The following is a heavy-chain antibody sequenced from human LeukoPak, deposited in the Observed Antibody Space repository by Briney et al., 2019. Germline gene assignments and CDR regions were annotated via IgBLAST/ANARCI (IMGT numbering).Heavy chain of an antibody. CDR1: GFTFSSYW. CDR3: ARELRGPLTSAHFDY. V-gene: IGHV3-74*01. Sequence: PGGSLRLSCAASGFTFSSYWMHWVRQAPGKGLVWVSRINSDGSSTSYADSVKGRFTISRDNAKNTLYLQMNSLRAEDTAVYYCARELRGPLTSAHFDYWGQGTLVTVSS. J-gene: IGHJ4*02. CDR2: INSDGSST. D-gene: IGHD3-9*01.